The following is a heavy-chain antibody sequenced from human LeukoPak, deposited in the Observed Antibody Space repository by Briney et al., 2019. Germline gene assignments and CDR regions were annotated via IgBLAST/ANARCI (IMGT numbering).Heavy chain of an antibody. Sequence: SETLSLTCAVYGGSFSGYYWSWIRQPPRKGLEWIGEINHSGSTNYNPSLKSRVTISVDTSKNQLSLKLSSVTAADTAVYYCARGGDIVVVPAAIWGQGTLVTVSS. V-gene: IGHV4-34*01. CDR1: GGSFSGYY. D-gene: IGHD2-2*01. CDR3: ARGGDIVVVPAAI. J-gene: IGHJ4*02. CDR2: INHSGST.